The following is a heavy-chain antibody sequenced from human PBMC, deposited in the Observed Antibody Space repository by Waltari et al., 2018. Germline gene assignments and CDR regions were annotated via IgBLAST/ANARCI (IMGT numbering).Heavy chain of an antibody. J-gene: IGHJ5*02. V-gene: IGHV1-69*14. CDR1: GGTFSSHA. CDR2: IIPIFGTA. CDR3: ARPFHSSGYNWFDP. D-gene: IGHD6-19*01. Sequence: QVQLVQSGDEVKKPGSAVKVSCKASGGTFSSHAIRWVRQAPGQGLEWMGGIIPIFGTANYAQKFQGRVTITADKSTSTAYMELSSLRSEDTAVYSCARPFHSSGYNWFDPWGQGTLVTVSS.